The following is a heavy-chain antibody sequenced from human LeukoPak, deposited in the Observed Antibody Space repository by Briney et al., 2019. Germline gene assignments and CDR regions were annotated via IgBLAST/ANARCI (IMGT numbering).Heavy chain of an antibody. D-gene: IGHD6-19*01. CDR1: GYTFTGYY. Sequence: ASVKVSCKASGYTFTGYYLHWVRQAPGQGLEWMGWIGPNSGDTNYAQKFQGRVTMTRDTSISTAYMELSSLRSDDTAVYYCARLASVPGWGQGTLVTVSS. CDR2: IGPNSGDT. CDR3: ARLASVPG. V-gene: IGHV1-2*02. J-gene: IGHJ1*01.